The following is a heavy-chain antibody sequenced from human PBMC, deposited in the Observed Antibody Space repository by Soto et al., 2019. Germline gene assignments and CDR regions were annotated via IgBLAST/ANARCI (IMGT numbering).Heavy chain of an antibody. CDR3: TTDPGYTLVRGPNIDLDV. CDR2: IKSKTDGGTT. J-gene: IGHJ6*04. D-gene: IGHD3-10*01. Sequence: GGSXRLSCAASGFTFSNAWMNWVRQAPGKGLEWVGRIKSKTDGGTTDYAAPVKGRFTISRDNSKNTLYLQMNSLKTEDTAVYYCTTDPGYTLVRGPNIDLDVWGEGTTVTVSS. V-gene: IGHV3-15*07. CDR1: GFTFSNAW.